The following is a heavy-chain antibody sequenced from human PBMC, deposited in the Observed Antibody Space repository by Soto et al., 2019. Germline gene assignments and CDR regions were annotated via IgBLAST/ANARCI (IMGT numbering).Heavy chain of an antibody. CDR2: IIPIFGKA. D-gene: IGHD1-7*01. J-gene: IGHJ4*02. CDR1: GGTFRNYA. V-gene: IGHV1-69*13. CDR3: ARDLYINWYYPLDS. Sequence: SVKVSCKASGGTFRNYAFSWVRQAPGQGLEWMGGIIPIFGKANYEQRFQGRLTITADESTSTAYMELNSLRSEDTAVYFCARDLYINWYYPLDSWGQGTLVT.